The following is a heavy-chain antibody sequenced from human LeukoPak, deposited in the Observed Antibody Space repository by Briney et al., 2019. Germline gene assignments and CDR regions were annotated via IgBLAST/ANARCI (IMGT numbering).Heavy chain of an antibody. Sequence: SVKVSCKTSGFTLSNSAIQWVRQARGQRLEWIGWVIVGSGKTHYAQNIQERITITRDTSTNTAYMELNSLTSEDTAVYYCAAELYSGTYGRCCSFAFWGQGTLVTVSS. CDR1: GFTLSNSA. CDR2: VIVGSGKT. D-gene: IGHD1-26*01. CDR3: AAELYSGTYGRCCSFAF. V-gene: IGHV1-58*02. J-gene: IGHJ4*02.